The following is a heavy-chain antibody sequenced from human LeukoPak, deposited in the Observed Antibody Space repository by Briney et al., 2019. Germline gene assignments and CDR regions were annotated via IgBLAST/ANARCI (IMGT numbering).Heavy chain of an antibody. V-gene: IGHV4-38-2*02. CDR2: IYHSGST. CDR3: ARKTIFGVVIAPSFDY. D-gene: IGHD3-3*01. J-gene: IGHJ4*02. Sequence: SETLSLTCTVSGYSISSGYYWGWIRQPPGKGLEGIGSIYHSGSTYYNPSLKSRVTISVDTSTNQFSLKLSAVTAADTAVYYCARKTIFGVVIAPSFDYWGQGTLVTVSS. CDR1: GYSISSGYY.